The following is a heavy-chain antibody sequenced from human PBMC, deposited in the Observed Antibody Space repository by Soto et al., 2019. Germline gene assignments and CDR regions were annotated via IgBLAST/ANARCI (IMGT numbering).Heavy chain of an antibody. CDR3: ARDYGDYWGGRYFDY. D-gene: IGHD4-17*01. CDR1: GFRFSTYS. V-gene: IGHV3-21*02. J-gene: IGHJ4*02. CDR2: INSGSGYV. Sequence: EVQLVESGGGLVKPGGSLRLSCAGSGFRFSTYSMNWVRQAPGKGLECVSSINSGSGYVNYTDSVKGRFTITRDDAKNLVFPHVNSMRAEVTAIYYCARDYGDYWGGRYFDYWGQGILVTVSS.